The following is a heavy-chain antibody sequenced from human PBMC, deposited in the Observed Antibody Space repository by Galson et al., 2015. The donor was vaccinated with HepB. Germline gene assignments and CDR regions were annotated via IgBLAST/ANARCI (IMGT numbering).Heavy chain of an antibody. D-gene: IGHD3-16*01. CDR1: GFTFSDYY. Sequence: SLRLSCAASGFTFSDYYMSWIRQAPGKGLEWVSYISSSSSYTNYADSVKGRFTISRDNAKNSLYLQMNSLRAEDTAVYYCASWGRSFGGAFDIWGQGTMVTVSS. V-gene: IGHV3-11*06. CDR2: ISSSSSYT. CDR3: ASWGRSFGGAFDI. J-gene: IGHJ3*02.